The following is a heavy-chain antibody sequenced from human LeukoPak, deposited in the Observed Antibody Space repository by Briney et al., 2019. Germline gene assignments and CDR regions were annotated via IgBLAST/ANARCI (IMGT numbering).Heavy chain of an antibody. CDR2: IIPIFGTA. CDR1: GGTFSSYA. CDR3: AREEVRGSPKNNWFDP. Sequence: GASVKVSCKASGGTFSSYAISWVRQAPGQGLEWMGGIIPIFGTANYAQKFQGRVTITADESTSTAYMELSSLRSEDTAVYYCAREEVRGSPKNNWFDPWGQGTLVTVSS. J-gene: IGHJ5*02. V-gene: IGHV1-69*13. D-gene: IGHD3-10*01.